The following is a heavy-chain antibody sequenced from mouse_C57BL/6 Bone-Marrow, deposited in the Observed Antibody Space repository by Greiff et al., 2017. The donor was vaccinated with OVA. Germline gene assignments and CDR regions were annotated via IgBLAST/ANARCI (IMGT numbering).Heavy chain of an antibody. CDR2: INPYNGGT. V-gene: IGHV1-19*01. CDR3: ASRYGNYDAMDY. J-gene: IGHJ4*01. CDR1: GYTFTDYY. D-gene: IGHD2-10*02. Sequence: SGPVLVKPGASVKMSCKASGYTFTDYYMNWVKQSPGKSLEWIGVINPYNGGTSYNQKFTGKATLTVENSYSPAYLALNSLTSEDSAVYYCASRYGNYDAMDYWGQGTSVTVSS.